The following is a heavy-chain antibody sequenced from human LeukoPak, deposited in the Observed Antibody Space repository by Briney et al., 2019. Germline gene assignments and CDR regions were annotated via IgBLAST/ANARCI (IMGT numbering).Heavy chain of an antibody. D-gene: IGHD2-15*01. Sequence: PSETLSLTCTVSGCSISSYYWSWIRQPAGKGLEWIGRIYTSGSTNYTPSLKSRVTMSGDTSKNQFSLQLSSVTAADTAVYYCARDPLGYCSGGSCYEGEDYWGQGTLVTVSS. J-gene: IGHJ4*02. V-gene: IGHV4-4*07. CDR2: IYTSGST. CDR1: GCSISSYY. CDR3: ARDPLGYCSGGSCYEGEDY.